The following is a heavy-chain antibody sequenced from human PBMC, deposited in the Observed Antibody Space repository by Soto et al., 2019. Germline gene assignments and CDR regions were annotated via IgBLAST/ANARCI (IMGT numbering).Heavy chain of an antibody. CDR1: GGSLSSYY. J-gene: IGHJ4*02. CDR3: ARGSWRSSSSYGFDY. Sequence: SETLSLTCNVSGGSLSSYYWYWIRQPAGKGLEWIGRFSTSGSTNYNPSLKSRVTMSVDTSKNQFSLRLNSVTAADTAVYYCARGSWRSSSSYGFDYWGQGTLVTVSS. V-gene: IGHV4-4*07. CDR2: FSTSGST. D-gene: IGHD6-6*01.